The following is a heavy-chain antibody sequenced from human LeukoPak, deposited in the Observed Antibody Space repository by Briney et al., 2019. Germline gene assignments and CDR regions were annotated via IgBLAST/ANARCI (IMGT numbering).Heavy chain of an antibody. CDR2: ISGSGGST. Sequence: GGSLRLSCAASGFTFDDYGMSWVRQAPGKGLEWVSAISGSGGSTYYADSVKGRFTISRDNSKNTLYLQMNSLRAEDTAVYYCAKDLDIVVVTATSDAFDIWGQGTMVTVSS. V-gene: IGHV3-23*01. CDR3: AKDLDIVVVTATSDAFDI. CDR1: GFTFDDYG. J-gene: IGHJ3*02. D-gene: IGHD2-21*02.